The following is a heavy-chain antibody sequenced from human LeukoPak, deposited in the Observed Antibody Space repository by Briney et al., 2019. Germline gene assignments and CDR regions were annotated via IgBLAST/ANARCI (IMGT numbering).Heavy chain of an antibody. CDR2: IDHTGST. J-gene: IGHJ3*02. Sequence: SETLSLTCTVSDDSITIYYWTWIRQPPGKGLEWIGYIDHTGSTNYNPSLNSRVTISRDTSKNHFSLELSSVTAADTAVYFCARDIESASSGYPPDAFDIWGQGTMVTVSS. V-gene: IGHV4-59*01. CDR1: DDSITIYY. CDR3: ARDIESASSGYPPDAFDI. D-gene: IGHD3-22*01.